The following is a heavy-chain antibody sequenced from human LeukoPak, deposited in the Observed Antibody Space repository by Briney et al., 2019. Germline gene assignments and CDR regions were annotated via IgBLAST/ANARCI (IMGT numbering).Heavy chain of an antibody. J-gene: IGHJ5*02. D-gene: IGHD5-18*01. CDR2: TYYRSKWYN. Sequence: SQTLSLTCAISGDSVSSNSAAWNWIRQSPSRGLEWLGRTYYRSKWYNDYAVSVKSRITIKPGTSKNQFSLQLNSVTPEDTAVYYCASSVSPLEVYSYVNWFDPWGQGTLVTVSS. CDR3: ASSVSPLEVYSYVNWFDP. CDR1: GDSVSSNSAA. V-gene: IGHV6-1*01.